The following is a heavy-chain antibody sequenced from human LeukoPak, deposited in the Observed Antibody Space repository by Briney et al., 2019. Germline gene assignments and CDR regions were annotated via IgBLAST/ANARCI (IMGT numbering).Heavy chain of an antibody. V-gene: IGHV3-7*04. J-gene: IGHJ4*02. CDR2: IKQDGSEK. Sequence: GGSLRLSCAASGFTFSSYWMNWVRQAPGKGLEWVATIKQDGSEKFYVDSVKGRFTISRDNAKNSLYLQMNSLRAEDTAVYYCSRAVSSGYYNLYFDYWGQGTLVTVSS. CDR1: GFTFSSYW. D-gene: IGHD3-3*01. CDR3: SRAVSSGYYNLYFDY.